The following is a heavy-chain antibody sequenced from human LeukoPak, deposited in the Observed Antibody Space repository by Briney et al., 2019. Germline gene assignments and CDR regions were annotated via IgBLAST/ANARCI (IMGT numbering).Heavy chain of an antibody. J-gene: IGHJ4*02. CDR2: IIPIFGTA. V-gene: IGHV1-69*13. D-gene: IGHD3-22*01. CDR1: GGTFSNYA. CDR3: ARRVHYYDSSGYYED. Sequence: ASVKVSCKASGGTFSNYAINWVRQAPGQGLEWMGGIIPIFGTANYEQKFQGRVTITADESTSTAYMELSSLRSEDTAVYYCARRVHYYDSSGYYEDWGQGTLVTVSS.